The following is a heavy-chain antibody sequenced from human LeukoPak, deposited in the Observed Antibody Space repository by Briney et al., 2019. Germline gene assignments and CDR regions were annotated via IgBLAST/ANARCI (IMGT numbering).Heavy chain of an antibody. Sequence: SETLSLTCAVYGGSFSGYYWSWIRQLPGKGLEWIGEINHSGSTNYNPSLRSRVTISVDTSKNQFSLKLSSVTAADTAVYYCARLRAISLGYCSGGSCYQPAETDYWGQGTQVTVSS. CDR3: ARLRAISLGYCSGGSCYQPAETDY. V-gene: IGHV4-34*01. D-gene: IGHD2-15*01. CDR2: INHSGST. J-gene: IGHJ4*02. CDR1: GGSFSGYY.